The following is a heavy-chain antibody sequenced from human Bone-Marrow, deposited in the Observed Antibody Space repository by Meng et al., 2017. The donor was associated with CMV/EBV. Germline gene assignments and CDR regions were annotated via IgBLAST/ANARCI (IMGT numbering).Heavy chain of an antibody. V-gene: IGHV3-21*01. J-gene: IGHJ6*02. D-gene: IGHD2-2*01. CDR2: ISSSSSYI. CDR1: GFTFSSSS. Sequence: GGSLRPSCAASGFTFSSSSMNWVRQAPGKGLEWVSSISSSSSYIYYADSVKGRFTISRDNAKNSLYLQMNSLRAEDTAVYYCARDGYCSSTSCLYYYYYYGMDVWGQGTTVTVSS. CDR3: ARDGYCSSTSCLYYYYYYGMDV.